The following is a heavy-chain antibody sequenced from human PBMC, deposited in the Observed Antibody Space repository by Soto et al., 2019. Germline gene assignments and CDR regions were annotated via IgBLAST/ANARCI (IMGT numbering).Heavy chain of an antibody. V-gene: IGHV3-30*18. J-gene: IGHJ4*02. CDR1: VFTFSSYG. Sequence: WWSLRLSCAASVFTFSSYGMHWFRQAPGKGLEWVAVISYDGSNKYYADSVKGRFTISRDNSKNTLYLQMNSLRAEDTAVYYCAKDAEYYYDSSGGPYYFDYWGQGTLVTVSS. CDR2: ISYDGSNK. CDR3: AKDAEYYYDSSGGPYYFDY. D-gene: IGHD3-22*01.